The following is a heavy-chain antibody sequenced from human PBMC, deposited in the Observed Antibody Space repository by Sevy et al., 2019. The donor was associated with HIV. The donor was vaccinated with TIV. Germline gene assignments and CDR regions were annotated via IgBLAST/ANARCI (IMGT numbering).Heavy chain of an antibody. Sequence: GESLNISCAASGFTVSRNYMSWVRQAPGKGLEWVSVIYSGGSTYYADSVKGRFTISRDNSKNTLYLQMNSLRAEDTAVYYCARERIVGATWGGFDYWGQGTLVTVSS. CDR3: ARERIVGATWGGFDY. J-gene: IGHJ4*02. V-gene: IGHV3-53*01. D-gene: IGHD1-26*01. CDR1: GFTVSRNY. CDR2: IYSGGST.